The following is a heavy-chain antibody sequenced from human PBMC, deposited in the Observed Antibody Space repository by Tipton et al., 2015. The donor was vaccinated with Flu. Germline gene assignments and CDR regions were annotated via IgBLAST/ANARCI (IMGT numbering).Heavy chain of an antibody. CDR3: ATGTIGYKHDYDY. CDR2: IRYDGSVI. V-gene: IGHV3-30*02. Sequence: SLRLSCAASGFTFSAYGMNWVRQAPGKGLEWVAFIRYDGSVIYYTDSVKGRFIISRDDSKNTLYLQMSSLRSDDTAMYYCATGTIGYKHDYDYWGQGTLVTVSS. CDR1: GFTFSAYG. D-gene: IGHD3-16*01. J-gene: IGHJ4*02.